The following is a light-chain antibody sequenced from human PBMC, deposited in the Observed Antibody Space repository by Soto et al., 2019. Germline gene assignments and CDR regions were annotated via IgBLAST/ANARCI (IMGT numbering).Light chain of an antibody. Sequence: DIQMTQSPSSLSASVGDRVNITCRASRSISTFLNWYQHKPGTPPKLLIYDASRLQSGVPSRFSGSASGTDFTLTIGSLRPEDVATYYCQQSDSIPTFGGGTKVEI. V-gene: IGKV1-39*01. CDR1: RSISTF. CDR3: QQSDSIPT. J-gene: IGKJ4*01. CDR2: DAS.